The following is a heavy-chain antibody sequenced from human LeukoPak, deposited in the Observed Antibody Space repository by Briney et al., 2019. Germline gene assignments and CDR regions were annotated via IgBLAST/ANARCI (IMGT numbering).Heavy chain of an antibody. D-gene: IGHD4-17*01. CDR3: ARDSGGNYGDYDGIGAFDI. CDR2: IYHSGST. V-gene: IGHV4-38-2*02. J-gene: IGHJ3*02. Sequence: PSETLSLTCAVSGYSISSGYYWGWIRQPPGKGLEWIGSIYHSGSTYYNPSLKSRVTISVDTSKNQFSLKLSSVTAADTAVYYCARDSGGNYGDYDGIGAFDIWGQGTIVTVSS. CDR1: GYSISSGYY.